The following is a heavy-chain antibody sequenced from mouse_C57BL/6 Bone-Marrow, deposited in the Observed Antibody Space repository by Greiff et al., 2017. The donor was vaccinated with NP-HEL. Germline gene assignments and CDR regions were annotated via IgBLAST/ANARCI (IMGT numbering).Heavy chain of an antibody. CDR1: GFTFTDYY. J-gene: IGHJ1*03. CDR2: IRNKANGYTT. V-gene: IGHV7-3*01. Sequence: EVKVEESGGGLVQPGGSLSLSCAASGFTFTDYYMSWVRQPPGKALEWLGFIRNKANGYTTEYSASVKGRFTISRDNSQSILYLQMNALRAEDSATYYCARWGLRGYFDVWGTGTTVTVSS. D-gene: IGHD2-2*01. CDR3: ARWGLRGYFDV.